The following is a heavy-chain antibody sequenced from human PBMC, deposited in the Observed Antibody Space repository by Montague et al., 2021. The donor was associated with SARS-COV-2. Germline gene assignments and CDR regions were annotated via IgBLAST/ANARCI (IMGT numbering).Heavy chain of an antibody. CDR3: ARHGGNDAFDI. Sequence: SETLSLTCTASGGSIGAYYWSWIRQPPGKGLEWIGYIDNSGSTXXXPSLESRVTMSVDTSRNQFSPKLNSVTAADTAVYYCARHGGNDAFDIWGRGTMVTVSS. V-gene: IGHV4-59*01. J-gene: IGHJ3*02. CDR1: GGSIGAYY. D-gene: IGHD4-23*01. CDR2: IDNSGST.